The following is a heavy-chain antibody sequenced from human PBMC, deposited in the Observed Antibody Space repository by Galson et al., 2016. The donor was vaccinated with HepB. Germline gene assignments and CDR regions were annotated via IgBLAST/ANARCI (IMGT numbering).Heavy chain of an antibody. CDR2: IYYSGST. CDR1: SGSISSYY. Sequence: SETLSLTCTVSSGSISSYYWSWIRQPPGKGLEWIGYIYYSGSTNYNPSLKSRVTISVDTSKKQFSLKLSSVTAADTAVYYCARCRWLHLFDYWGQGTLVTVSS. V-gene: IGHV4-59*01. J-gene: IGHJ4*02. D-gene: IGHD5-12*01. CDR3: ARCRWLHLFDY.